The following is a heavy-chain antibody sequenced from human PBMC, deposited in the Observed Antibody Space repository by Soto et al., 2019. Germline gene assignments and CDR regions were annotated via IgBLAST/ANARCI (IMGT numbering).Heavy chain of an antibody. J-gene: IGHJ4*02. V-gene: IGHV4-59*01. CDR3: AREGAYSYGYFDS. D-gene: IGHD5-18*01. CDR1: EGYIRSSC. Sequence: PSETQSPSGPVSEGYIRSSCWRWIRKPPGKGLEWIGYIYYSGTTNYNPSLKSRVTISVDTSKNQFSLKLSSVTAADTAVYYCAREGAYSYGYFDSWGQGNLVNFSS. CDR2: IYYSGTT.